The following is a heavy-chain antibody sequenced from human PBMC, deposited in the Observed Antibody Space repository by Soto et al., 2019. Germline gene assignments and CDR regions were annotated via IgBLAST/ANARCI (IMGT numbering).Heavy chain of an antibody. D-gene: IGHD3-10*01. V-gene: IGHV3-53*04. CDR1: GFTVSGNY. CDR2: LYSGGTT. CDR3: ARPAWGLWFGYMDV. J-gene: IGHJ6*03. Sequence: EVQLVESGGGLVQPGGSLRLSCAVSGFTVSGNYMSWVRQAPGKGLEWVSVLYSGGTTYYADSVKGRFTISRHNSNNTLFLQMDSLRVDDTAIYYCARPAWGLWFGYMDVWGKGITVTVSS.